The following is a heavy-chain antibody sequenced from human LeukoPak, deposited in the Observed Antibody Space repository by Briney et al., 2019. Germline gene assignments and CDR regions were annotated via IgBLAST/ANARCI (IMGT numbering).Heavy chain of an antibody. CDR2: INHSGST. CDR3: ARGGIAAAGDVSDAFDI. J-gene: IGHJ3*02. V-gene: IGHV4-34*01. CDR1: GGSFSGYY. D-gene: IGHD6-13*01. Sequence: PSETPSLTCAVYGGSFSGYYWSWIRQPPGKGLEWIGEINHSGSTNYNPSLKSRVTISVDTSKNQSSLKLSSVTAADTAVYYCARGGIAAAGDVSDAFDIWGQGTMVTVSP.